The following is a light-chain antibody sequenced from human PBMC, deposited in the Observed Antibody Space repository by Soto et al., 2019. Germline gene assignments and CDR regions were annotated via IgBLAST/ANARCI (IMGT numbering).Light chain of an antibody. Sequence: EIVLTQSPGTLSLSPGERATLSCRASQSVTNNYLAWYQQKPGQAPRLLIYCASSRAAGIPDRFSGSGSGTDFTLTIRRLEPEDFAVYYCQQYGRSPWTLGQGTKEEIK. CDR2: CAS. J-gene: IGKJ1*01. CDR1: QSVTNNY. V-gene: IGKV3-20*01. CDR3: QQYGRSPWT.